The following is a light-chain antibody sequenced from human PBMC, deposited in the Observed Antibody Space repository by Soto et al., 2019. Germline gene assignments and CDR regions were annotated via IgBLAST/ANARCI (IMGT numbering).Light chain of an antibody. CDR2: AVN. V-gene: IGLV2-8*01. CDR1: RSDVGGNDL. J-gene: IGLJ2*01. Sequence: QSALTQPPSASGSPGQSVTISCTGSRSDVGGNDLVSWYQQHPGKAPQLIISAVNKRPSGVPDRFSGSKSGNTASLTVSGLQAEDEADYYCCSHAGRNTLIFGGGTKVTVL. CDR3: CSHAGRNTLI.